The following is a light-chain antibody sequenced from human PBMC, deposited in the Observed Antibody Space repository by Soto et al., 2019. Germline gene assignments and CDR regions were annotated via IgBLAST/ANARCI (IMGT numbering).Light chain of an antibody. V-gene: IGKV3D-15*01. CDR2: GAS. CDR3: QQYNNWPRGYT. Sequence: EIVMTQSPATLSVSPGERATLSCRASQSVSSNLAWYQQKPGQAPRLLIYGASIRATGIPARFSGSGSGTEITLTISSLQSEDFAVYYCQQYNNWPRGYTFGQGTKLEIK. CDR1: QSVSSN. J-gene: IGKJ2*01.